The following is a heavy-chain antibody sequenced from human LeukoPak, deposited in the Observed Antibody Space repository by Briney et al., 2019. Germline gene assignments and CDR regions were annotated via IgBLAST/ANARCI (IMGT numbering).Heavy chain of an antibody. J-gene: IGHJ4*02. CDR2: IYYSGST. D-gene: IGHD5-12*01. CDR1: GGSISSSSYY. CDR3: ARTRGYCDY. V-gene: IGHV4-39*07. Sequence: SETLSLTCSVSGGSISSSSYYWGWIRQPPGKGLEWIGSIYYSGSTYYNPSLKSRVTISVDTSKNQFSLKLSSVTAADTAVYYCARTRGYCDYWGQRTLVTVSS.